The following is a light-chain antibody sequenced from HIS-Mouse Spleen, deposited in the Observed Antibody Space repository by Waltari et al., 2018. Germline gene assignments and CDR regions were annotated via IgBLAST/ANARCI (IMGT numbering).Light chain of an antibody. CDR3: CSYAGSSTVV. J-gene: IGLJ2*01. Sequence: QSALTQPASVSGSPGQPIPISCTGTSSDVGSYNLVSCYQQHPGKAPKLMIYEGSKRPSGVSNRFSGSKSGNTASLTISGLQAEDEADYYCCSYAGSSTVVFGGGTKLTVL. CDR2: EGS. V-gene: IGLV2-23*01. CDR1: SSDVGSYNL.